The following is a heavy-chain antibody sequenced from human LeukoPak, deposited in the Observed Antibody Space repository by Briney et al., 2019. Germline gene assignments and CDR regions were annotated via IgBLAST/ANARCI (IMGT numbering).Heavy chain of an antibody. J-gene: IGHJ5*02. CDR1: GFTLSDYY. Sequence: GGSLRLSCAASGFTLSDYYMSWIRQAPGKGLEWVSYISSSGSTIYYADSVKGRFTISRDNAKNSLYLQMNSLRVEDTAVYYCARLGLEVGGPNWFDPWGQGTLVTVSS. CDR2: ISSSGSTI. D-gene: IGHD1-1*01. V-gene: IGHV3-11*04. CDR3: ARLGLEVGGPNWFDP.